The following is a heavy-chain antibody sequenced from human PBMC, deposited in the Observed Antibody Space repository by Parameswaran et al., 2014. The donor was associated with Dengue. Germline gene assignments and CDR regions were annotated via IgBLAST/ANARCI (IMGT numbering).Heavy chain of an antibody. Sequence: WVRQAPGQGFEWVGRIIPLFGSATYAQKFQGRVTITAHRPTGTSHLEVNSLKSEDTAVYYCVRGRTMLRFLENYMDVWGRGTAVTVSS. D-gene: IGHD3-3*01. CDR3: VRGRTMLRFLENYMDV. CDR2: IIPLFGSA. J-gene: IGHJ6*03. V-gene: IGHV1-69*06.